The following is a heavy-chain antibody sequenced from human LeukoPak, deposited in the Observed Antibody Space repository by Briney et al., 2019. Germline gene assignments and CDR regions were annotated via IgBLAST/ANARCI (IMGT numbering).Heavy chain of an antibody. CDR1: GYTFTNYA. Sequence: ASVKVSCKASGYTFTNYAMHWVRQAPGQRFEWMGWINAGNGNTKYSQKFQGRVTITRDTSASTAYMELSSLRSEDTAMYYCARTYGDYRKGGMDVWGQGTTVTVSS. D-gene: IGHD4-17*01. J-gene: IGHJ6*02. CDR2: INAGNGNT. CDR3: ARTYGDYRKGGMDV. V-gene: IGHV1-3*01.